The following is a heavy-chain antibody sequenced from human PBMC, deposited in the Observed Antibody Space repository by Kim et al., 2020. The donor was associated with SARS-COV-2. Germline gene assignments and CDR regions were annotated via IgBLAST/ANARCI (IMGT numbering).Heavy chain of an antibody. CDR2: MNEDGSIR. CDR1: GFTFSSYW. CDR3: VRDSGGNIDC. D-gene: IGHD2-15*01. Sequence: GGSLRLSCAASGFTFSSYWMHWVRQAPGKGLGWVARMNEDGSIRNRADSVRGRFTISRDNAKNILYLQMNRLRVEDTATYYCVRDSGGNIDCWGQEIMV. V-gene: IGHV3-74*01. J-gene: IGHJ6*01.